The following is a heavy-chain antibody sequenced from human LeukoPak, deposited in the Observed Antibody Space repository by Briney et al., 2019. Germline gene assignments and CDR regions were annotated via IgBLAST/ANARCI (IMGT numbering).Heavy chain of an antibody. J-gene: IGHJ4*02. V-gene: IGHV3-23*01. Sequence: GGSLRLSCAASGFTFSSFAMYCVRQAPGKGLEWVSAISGSGGTTYYADSVKGRFTISRDESKNTLYLQMNSLRVEDTAVYYCAKGTRNTEFDYWGQGTLVTVSS. CDR1: GFTFSSFA. CDR3: AKGTRNTEFDY. D-gene: IGHD1-14*01. CDR2: ISGSGGTT.